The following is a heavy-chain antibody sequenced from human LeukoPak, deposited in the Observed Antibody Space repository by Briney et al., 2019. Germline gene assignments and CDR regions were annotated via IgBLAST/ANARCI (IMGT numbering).Heavy chain of an antibody. Sequence: SHTLSLTCSVSDGSMKSYHWSWIRQPAGKGLEWIGRIYTSGSTDYNPSLMSRVTMSVDTSKNQFSLKLRSMTAADTAVYYCARAESTVNVFDIWGQETIVTVSS. D-gene: IGHD4-17*01. CDR2: IYTSGST. J-gene: IGHJ3*02. CDR1: DGSMKSYH. CDR3: ARAESTVNVFDI. V-gene: IGHV4-4*07.